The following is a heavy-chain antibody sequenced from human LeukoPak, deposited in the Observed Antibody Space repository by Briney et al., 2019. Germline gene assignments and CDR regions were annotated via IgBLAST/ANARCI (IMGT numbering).Heavy chain of an antibody. CDR3: AREGTDQYYYYYMDV. J-gene: IGHJ6*03. CDR2: IYYSGST. Sequence: SETLSLTCTVSGGSIRSYYWSWFRQPPGKGLEWIGYIYYSGSTNYNPSLKSRVTISVDTSKNQFSLKLSSVTAADTAVYYCAREGTDQYYYYYMDVWGKGTTVTVSS. CDR1: GGSIRSYY. D-gene: IGHD3-10*01. V-gene: IGHV4-59*01.